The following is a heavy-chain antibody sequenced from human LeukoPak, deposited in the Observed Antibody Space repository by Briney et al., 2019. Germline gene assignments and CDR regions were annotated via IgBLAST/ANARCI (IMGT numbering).Heavy chain of an antibody. Sequence: ASVKVSCKASSYTFTNYAFTWVRQAPGQGLEWMGWISAYNGNTNYAQKLQGRVTMTRDTSTSTVYMELSSLRSEDTAVYYCARNSNRYMDVWGKGTTVTVSS. CDR1: SYTFTNYA. CDR3: ARNSNRYMDV. CDR2: ISAYNGNT. V-gene: IGHV1-18*01. J-gene: IGHJ6*03. D-gene: IGHD2/OR15-2a*01.